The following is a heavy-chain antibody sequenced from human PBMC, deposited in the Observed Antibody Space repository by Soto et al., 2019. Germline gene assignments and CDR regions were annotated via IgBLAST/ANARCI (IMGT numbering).Heavy chain of an antibody. CDR1: GYAFTTYG. CDR2: ISAHNGNT. V-gene: IGHV1-18*01. J-gene: IGHJ4*02. CDR3: ARGRYGEY. Sequence: QVHLVQSGAEVKKPGASVKVSCQASGYAFTTYGITWVRQAPGQGLEWMGWISAHNGNTNYAQKLQGRVTVTRDTSTITAYMELRSLRSDDTAVYYCARGRYGEYWGQGALVTVSS. D-gene: IGHD3-10*01.